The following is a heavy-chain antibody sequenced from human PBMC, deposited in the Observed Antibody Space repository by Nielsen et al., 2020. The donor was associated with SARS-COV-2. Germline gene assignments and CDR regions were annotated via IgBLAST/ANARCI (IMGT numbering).Heavy chain of an antibody. CDR3: AREWDDYESSAYDF. J-gene: IGHJ4*02. CDR1: GYTFTDNY. Sequence: ASVKVSCKASGYTFTDNYLHWVRQAPGQGLEWMGIITPIGATTTYARKFQGRVTMTRDTSTSTVYMELRGLRPDDTATYYCAREWDDYESSAYDFWGQGTLVIVSP. D-gene: IGHD3-22*01. V-gene: IGHV1-46*01. CDR2: ITPIGATT.